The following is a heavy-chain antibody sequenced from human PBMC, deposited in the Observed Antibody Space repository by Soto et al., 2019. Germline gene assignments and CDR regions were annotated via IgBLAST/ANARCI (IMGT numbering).Heavy chain of an antibody. Sequence: SVKVSCKASGGTFSSYATSWVRQAPGQGLEWMGGIIPIFGTANYAQKFQGRVTITADESTSTAYMELSSLRSEDTAVYYCANDCGGDCYSSGYFQHWGQGTLVTVS. V-gene: IGHV1-69*13. CDR1: GGTFSSYA. CDR2: IIPIFGTA. J-gene: IGHJ1*01. CDR3: ANDCGGDCYSSGYFQH. D-gene: IGHD2-21*02.